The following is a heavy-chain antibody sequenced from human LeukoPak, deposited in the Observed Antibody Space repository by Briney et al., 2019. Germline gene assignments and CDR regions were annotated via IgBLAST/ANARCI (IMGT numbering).Heavy chain of an antibody. J-gene: IGHJ4*02. CDR1: GFTFSNYG. CDR3: AKEKMNTLVVVNY. CDR2: IGHDGRNE. V-gene: IGHV3-30*02. D-gene: IGHD3-22*01. Sequence: GGSLRLSCATFGFTFSNYGMHWVRQAPGKGLEWVAFIGHDGRNEYYADSVKGRFTISRDNSKGTLHLQMSSLREEDTALYYCAKEKMNTLVVVNYWGQGTLVTVSS.